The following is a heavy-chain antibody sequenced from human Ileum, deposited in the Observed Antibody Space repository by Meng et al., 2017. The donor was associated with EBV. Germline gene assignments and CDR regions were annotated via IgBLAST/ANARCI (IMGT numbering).Heavy chain of an antibody. CDR2: IYYSGST. D-gene: IGHD2-15*01. CDR1: GGSISSYY. Sequence: QLQRQGSGPGLVKPSGTLSLTCTVSGGSISSYYWSWIRQPPGKGLEWIGYIYYSGSTNYNPSLKSRVTISVDTSKNQFSLNLSSVTAADTAVYYCARGGWSLDYWGQGTLVTVPQ. J-gene: IGHJ4*02. CDR3: ARGGWSLDY. V-gene: IGHV4-59*08.